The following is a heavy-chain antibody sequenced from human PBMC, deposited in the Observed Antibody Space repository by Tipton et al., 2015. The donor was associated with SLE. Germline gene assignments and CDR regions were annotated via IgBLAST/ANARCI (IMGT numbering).Heavy chain of an antibody. CDR1: GFTFSSYS. D-gene: IGHD6-19*01. Sequence: SLRLSCAASGFTFSSYSMNWVRQAPGKGLEWVSSISSSSSYIYYADSVEGRFTISRDNAKNSLYLQMNSLRAEDTAVYYCAKDPIAVAGTPSYFDYWGQGTLVTVSS. V-gene: IGHV3-21*04. CDR2: ISSSSSYI. J-gene: IGHJ4*02. CDR3: AKDPIAVAGTPSYFDY.